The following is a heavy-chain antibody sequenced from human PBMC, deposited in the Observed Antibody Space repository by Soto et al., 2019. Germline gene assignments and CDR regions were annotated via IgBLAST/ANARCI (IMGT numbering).Heavy chain of an antibody. J-gene: IGHJ3*01. CDR2: IRGDGGAT. CDR1: GFTVSDYD. V-gene: IGHV3-23*01. Sequence: RGSLRHSCAASGFTVSDYDMGWVRQAPGKGVEWVSLIRGDGGATYHADSVEGRLTISRDTSENTVYLQMNSLRAEDTALYYCAKDRRGGEYPAFDLWGQGTMVTVSS. CDR3: AKDRRGGEYPAFDL. D-gene: IGHD2-21*01.